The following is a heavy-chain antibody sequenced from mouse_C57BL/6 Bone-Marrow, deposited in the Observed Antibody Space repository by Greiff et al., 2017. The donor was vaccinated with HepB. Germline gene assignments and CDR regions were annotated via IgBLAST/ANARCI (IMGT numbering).Heavy chain of an antibody. CDR1: GFTFTDYY. J-gene: IGHJ1*03. D-gene: IGHD1-1*01. V-gene: IGHV7-3*01. CDR3: ARLDYYCSSYPHWYFDV. Sequence: EVQLVESGGGLVQPGGSLSLSCAASGFTFTDYYMSWVRQPPGKALEWLGFIRNKANGYTTEYSASVKGRFTISRDNSKSILYLQMNALRAEDSATYYCARLDYYCSSYPHWYFDVWGTGTTVTVSS. CDR2: IRNKANGYTT.